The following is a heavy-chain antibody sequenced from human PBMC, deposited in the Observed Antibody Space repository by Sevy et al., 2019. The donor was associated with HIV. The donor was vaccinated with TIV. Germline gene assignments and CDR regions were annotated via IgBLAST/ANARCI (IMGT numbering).Heavy chain of an antibody. Sequence: GGSLRLSCAASGFTFSNYAMSWVRQAPGKGLEWVSTFSFGCGKINYADSVKGRFTISRDNSKNTLYRQMNGLGAEDTALYYCAREGCSKPHDYWGQGTLVTVSS. CDR2: FSFGCGKI. CDR3: AREGCSKPHDY. D-gene: IGHD2-2*01. CDR1: GFTFSNYA. J-gene: IGHJ4*02. V-gene: IGHV3-23*01.